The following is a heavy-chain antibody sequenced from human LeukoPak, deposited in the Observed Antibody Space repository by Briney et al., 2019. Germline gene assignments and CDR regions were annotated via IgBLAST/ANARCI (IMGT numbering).Heavy chain of an antibody. V-gene: IGHV5-51*01. CDR3: ALSIAVAGTVTYFDF. Sequence: GESLKISCQGSGYSFTNYWIAWVRQMPGKGLEWVGVVYPGDSRTIYSPSFQGQVTISADKSISTVYLQWTSLKASDTAMYYCALSIAVAGTVTYFDFWGQGILVTVSS. D-gene: IGHD6-19*01. J-gene: IGHJ4*02. CDR2: VYPGDSRT. CDR1: GYSFTNYW.